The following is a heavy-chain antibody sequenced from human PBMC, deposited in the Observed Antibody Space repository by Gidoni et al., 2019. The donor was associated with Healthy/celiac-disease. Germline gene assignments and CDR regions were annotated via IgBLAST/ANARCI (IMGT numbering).Heavy chain of an antibody. V-gene: IGHV4-59*01. Sequence: QVQLQESGPGLVKPSETLSLTCTVSGGSISSYYWSWIRQPPGKGLEWIGYIYYSGSTNYNPSLKSRVTISVDTSKNQFSLKLSSVTAADTAVYYCARGGADRGWFDPWGQGTLVTVSS. D-gene: IGHD1-26*01. CDR2: IYYSGST. J-gene: IGHJ5*02. CDR3: ARGGADRGWFDP. CDR1: GGSISSYY.